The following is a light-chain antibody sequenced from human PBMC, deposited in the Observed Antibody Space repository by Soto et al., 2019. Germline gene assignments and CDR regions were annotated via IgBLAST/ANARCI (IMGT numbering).Light chain of an antibody. Sequence: QSVLTQPSSVSGSPGQSITISCTGNSSDVGGYNYVSWYQQHPGKATKLMIYDVSNRPSGVSNRFSGSKSGNTASLTISGLQAEDEADYYCSSYTSSSTLYVFGTGTKVTVL. CDR2: DVS. V-gene: IGLV2-14*01. CDR3: SSYTSSSTLYV. CDR1: SSDVGGYNY. J-gene: IGLJ1*01.